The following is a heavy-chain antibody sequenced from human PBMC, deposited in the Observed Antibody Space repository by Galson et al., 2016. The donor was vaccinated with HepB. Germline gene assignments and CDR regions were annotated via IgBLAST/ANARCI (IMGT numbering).Heavy chain of an antibody. CDR2: INPSVGST. Sequence: SVKVSCKASGYTFSAYHMHWVRQAPGQGLEWMGIINPSVGSTRPAQRFKDRVTMTRDTSTSTDYMELRSLRSEDTAAYYCAKDLKNFYTVDYWGQGTLVTVSS. D-gene: IGHD3-16*01. CDR1: GYTFSAYH. J-gene: IGHJ4*02. CDR3: AKDLKNFYTVDY. V-gene: IGHV1-46*01.